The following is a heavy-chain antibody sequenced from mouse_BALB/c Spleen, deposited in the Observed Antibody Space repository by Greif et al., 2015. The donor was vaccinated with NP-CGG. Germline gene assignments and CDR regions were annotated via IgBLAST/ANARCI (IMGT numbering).Heavy chain of an antibody. CDR2: IWAGGST. Sequence: VKLMESGPGLVAPSQSLSITCTVSGFSLTSYGVHWVRQPPGKGLEWLGVIWAGGSTNYNSALMSRLSISKDNSKSQVFLKMNSLQTDDTAMYYCARGYGSSSIYYYAMDYWGQGTAVTVSS. CDR1: GFSLTSYG. D-gene: IGHD1-1*01. J-gene: IGHJ4*01. CDR3: ARGYGSSSIYYYAMDY. V-gene: IGHV2-9*02.